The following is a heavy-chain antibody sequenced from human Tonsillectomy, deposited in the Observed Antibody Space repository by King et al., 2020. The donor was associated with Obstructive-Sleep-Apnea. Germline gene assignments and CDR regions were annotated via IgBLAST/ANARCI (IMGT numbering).Heavy chain of an antibody. Sequence: VQLVESGGGVVQPGRSLRLSCAASAFNFSTYAMHWIRQAPGKGLEWVAVMSYDGSDKYYADSVKGRFTISRDNSKNTLYLQMNSLRTEDTAVYYCARDKVADSVIIVEPTTSYYGMDVWGQGTTVTVSS. CDR1: AFNFSTYA. J-gene: IGHJ6*02. CDR2: MSYDGSDK. CDR3: ARDKVADSVIIVEPTTSYYGMDV. D-gene: IGHD1-26*01. V-gene: IGHV3-30*04.